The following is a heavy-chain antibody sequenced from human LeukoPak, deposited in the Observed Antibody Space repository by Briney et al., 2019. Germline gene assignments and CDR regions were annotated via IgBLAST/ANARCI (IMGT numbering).Heavy chain of an antibody. D-gene: IGHD2-2*01. CDR3: ARDPYCSSTSCPTDTFDI. CDR2: IIPIFGTA. J-gene: IGHJ3*02. CDR1: GGTFSSYA. V-gene: IGHV1-69*13. Sequence: SVKVSCKSSGGTFSSYAISWVRQAPGQGLEWMGGIIPIFGTANYAQKFQGRVTITADESTSTAYMELSSLRSEDTAVYYCARDPYCSSTSCPTDTFDIWGQGTMVTVS.